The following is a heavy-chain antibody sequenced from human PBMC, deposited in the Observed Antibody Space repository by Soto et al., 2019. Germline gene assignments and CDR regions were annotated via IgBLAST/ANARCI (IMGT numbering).Heavy chain of an antibody. D-gene: IGHD2-2*01. J-gene: IGHJ6*02. CDR2: IYYSGST. CDR1: GGSVSSGSYY. CDR3: ARAPSFFYRYCSSTSCHLNYYGMDV. V-gene: IGHV4-61*01. Sequence: NPSETLSLTCTVSGGSVSSGSYYWSWIRQPPGKGLEWIGYIYYSGSTNYNPSLKSRVTISVDTSKNQFSLKLSSVTAADTAVYYCARAPSFFYRYCSSTSCHLNYYGMDVWGQGTTVTVSS.